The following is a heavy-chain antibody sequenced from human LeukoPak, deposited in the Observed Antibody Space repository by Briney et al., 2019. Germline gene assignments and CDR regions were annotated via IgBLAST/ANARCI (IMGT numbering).Heavy chain of an antibody. CDR1: GFTFSDYG. D-gene: IGHD2-2*03. V-gene: IGHV3-33*01. CDR3: ARDWIDRSLDY. CDR2: LSPHANYE. J-gene: IGHJ4*02. Sequence: GGSLRLSCAASGFTFSDYGIHWVRQAPGKGLEWVAVLSPHANYEYYADSVQGRFATSRDDSKNTVYLQMNSLRDEETAVYYCARDWIDRSLDYWGLGTLVTVSS.